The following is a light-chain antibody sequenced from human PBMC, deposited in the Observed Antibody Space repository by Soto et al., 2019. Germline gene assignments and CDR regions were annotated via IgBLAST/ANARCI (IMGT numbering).Light chain of an antibody. CDR2: GNT. CDR3: QSYDSSLSGYV. J-gene: IGLJ3*02. Sequence: QSVLTQPPSVSGAPGQRVTISCTGSSPNIGAGYEVNWYRQLPGTAPKLLIYGNTNRPSGVPDRFSGSKSGTSASLAITGLQAEDEADYYCQSYDSSLSGYVFGGGTNVTVL. V-gene: IGLV1-40*01. CDR1: SPNIGAGYE.